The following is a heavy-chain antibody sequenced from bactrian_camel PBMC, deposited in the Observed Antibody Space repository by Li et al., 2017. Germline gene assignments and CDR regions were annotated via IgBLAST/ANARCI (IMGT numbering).Heavy chain of an antibody. J-gene: IGHJ4*01. CDR1: GLRHTSYC. Sequence: HVQLVESGGGIVQAGGSLRLSCVASGLRHTSYCMSWFRQVPGKEREGVAVIDGDLSTFYSDSVKGRFTISKDSAKNTLYLQMNNLKPDDTAMYYCAAEWDPGASVCAPSTLRDPSRYMYRGQGTQVTVS. CDR2: IDGDLST. D-gene: IGHD7*01. CDR3: AAEWDPGASVCAPSTLRDPSRYMY. V-gene: IGHV3S6*01.